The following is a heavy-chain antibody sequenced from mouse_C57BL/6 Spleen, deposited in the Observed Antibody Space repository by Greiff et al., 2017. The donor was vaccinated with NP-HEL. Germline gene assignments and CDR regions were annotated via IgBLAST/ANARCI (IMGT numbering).Heavy chain of an antibody. CDR2: IDPEDGET. J-gene: IGHJ4*01. Sequence: EVQLKQSGAELVKPGASVKLSCTASGFTIKDYYMHWVKQRTEQGLEWIGRIDPEDGETKYDPKFQGKATITADTSSNTSYLQLSSLTSEETAVYYFARDYYGSSREYAMDYWGQGTSVTVSS. D-gene: IGHD1-1*01. CDR1: GFTIKDYY. V-gene: IGHV14-2*01. CDR3: ARDYYGSSREYAMDY.